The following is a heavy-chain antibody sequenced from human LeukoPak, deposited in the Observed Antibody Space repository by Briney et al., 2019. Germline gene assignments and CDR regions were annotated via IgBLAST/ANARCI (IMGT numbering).Heavy chain of an antibody. CDR2: IYSGGSA. Sequence: PGGSLRLSCAASGFTVSSNYMSWVRQAPGQGLEWVSVIYSGGSAYYADSVKGRFTISRDNAKSSLYLQMNSLRADDTAVYYCARERGWNYYDSSHYYYFDNWGQGTLVTVSS. V-gene: IGHV3-53*01. CDR3: ARERGWNYYDSSHYYYFDN. J-gene: IGHJ4*02. D-gene: IGHD3-22*01. CDR1: GFTVSSNY.